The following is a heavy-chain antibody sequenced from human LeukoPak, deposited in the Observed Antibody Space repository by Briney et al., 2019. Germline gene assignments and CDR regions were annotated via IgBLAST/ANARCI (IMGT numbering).Heavy chain of an antibody. J-gene: IGHJ4*02. D-gene: IGHD4-17*01. CDR2: IIPIFGTA. Sequence: VASVKVSCKASGGTFSSYAISWVRQAPGQGLEWMGGIIPIFGTANYAQKFQGRVTITADESTSTAYMELSSLRSEDTAVYYCARNLMTTVTTSFDYWGQGTLVTVSS. CDR3: ARNLMTTVTTSFDY. V-gene: IGHV1-69*01. CDR1: GGTFSSYA.